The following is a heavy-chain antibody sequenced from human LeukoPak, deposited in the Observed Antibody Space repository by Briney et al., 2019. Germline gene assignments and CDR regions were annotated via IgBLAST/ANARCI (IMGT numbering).Heavy chain of an antibody. CDR2: ISGSGGST. D-gene: IGHD3-22*01. CDR1: GFTFSSYA. CDR3: AKDSTKGYYDSSGYYSFDY. J-gene: IGHJ4*02. Sequence: PGGSLRLSCAASGFTFSSYAMSRVRQAPGKGLEWVSAISGSGGSTYYADSVKGRFTISRDNSKNTLHLQMNSLRAEDTAVYYCAKDSTKGYYDSSGYYSFDYWGQGTLVTVSS. V-gene: IGHV3-23*01.